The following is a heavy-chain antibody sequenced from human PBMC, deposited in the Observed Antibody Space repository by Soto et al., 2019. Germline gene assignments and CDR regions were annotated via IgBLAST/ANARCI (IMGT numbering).Heavy chain of an antibody. D-gene: IGHD4-17*01. Sequence: EVQLVESGGGLVQPRGSLRVSCAASGFPFRSHRIHWVRQAPGKGLEWVSRIDTDGGGTSYADSVKGRFTISTDNAENTVYLQMNGLRVEDTAVYYCATVFDVWGQGTLVTVSS. J-gene: IGHJ4*02. CDR2: IDTDGGGT. CDR1: GFPFRSHR. CDR3: ATVFDV. V-gene: IGHV3-74*01.